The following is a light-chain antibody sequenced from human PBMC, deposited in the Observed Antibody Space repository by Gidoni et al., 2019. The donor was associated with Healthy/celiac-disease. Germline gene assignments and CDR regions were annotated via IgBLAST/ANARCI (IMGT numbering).Light chain of an antibody. J-gene: IGKJ4*01. V-gene: IGKV1-39*01. CDR2: AAS. Sequence: DIQMTQSPSSLSASVGDRVTITCRASQSISSYLNWYQQKPGKAPKLLNYAASSLQSGVPSRFSGSGSGTDFTLTISSLQPEDFATYYCQQSYSTAPLTFGGGTKVEIK. CDR3: QQSYSTAPLT. CDR1: QSISSY.